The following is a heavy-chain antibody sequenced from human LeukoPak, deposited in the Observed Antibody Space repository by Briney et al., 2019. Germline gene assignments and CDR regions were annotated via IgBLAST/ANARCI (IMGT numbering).Heavy chain of an antibody. CDR1: GLTFSSYC. CDR3: EKESWGSGWYVY. J-gene: IGHJ4*02. D-gene: IGHD6-19*01. V-gene: IGHV3-23*01. Sequence: GGSLRLSCAPSGLTFSSYCMSWVRQAPGKGLEWLSAIGGSGGRTYMAAPVKGRFTISRDNSKNTLYLQMNSPRAEDTAVYYCEKESWGSGWYVYWGERTLVTVSS. CDR2: IGGSGGRT.